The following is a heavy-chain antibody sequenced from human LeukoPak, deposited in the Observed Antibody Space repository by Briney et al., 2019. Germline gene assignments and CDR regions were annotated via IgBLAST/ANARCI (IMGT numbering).Heavy chain of an antibody. CDR3: ARYVPLRSGYSYYFDY. CDR2: IYYSGST. D-gene: IGHD3-22*01. CDR1: GDSISSYY. Sequence: PSETLSLTCTVSGDSISSYYWSWIRQPPGKGLEWIGYIYYSGSTNYNPSLKSRVTISVDTSKNQFSLKLSSVTAADTAVYYCARYVPLRSGYSYYFDYWGQGTLVTVSS. J-gene: IGHJ4*02. V-gene: IGHV4-59*01.